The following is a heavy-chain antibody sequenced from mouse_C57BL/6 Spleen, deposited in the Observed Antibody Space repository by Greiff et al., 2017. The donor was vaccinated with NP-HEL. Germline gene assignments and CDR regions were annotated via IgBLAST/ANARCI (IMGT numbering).Heavy chain of an antibody. D-gene: IGHD1-1*01. Sequence: EVQLQQSVAELVRPGASVKLSCTASGFNIKNTYMHWVKQRPEQGLEWIGRIDPANGNTTYAPKFQGKATITADTSSNTAYLQLSSLTSEDTAIYYCASITTVVATRTSYFDYWGQGTTLTVSS. CDR2: IDPANGNT. CDR3: ASITTVVATRTSYFDY. J-gene: IGHJ2*01. V-gene: IGHV14-3*01. CDR1: GFNIKNTY.